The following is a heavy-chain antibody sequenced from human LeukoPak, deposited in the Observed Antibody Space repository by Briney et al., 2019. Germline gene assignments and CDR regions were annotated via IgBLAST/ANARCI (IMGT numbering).Heavy chain of an antibody. D-gene: IGHD3-3*01. J-gene: IGHJ4*02. V-gene: IGHV3-30*18. CDR2: ISYDGSNK. Sequence: GGSLRLSCAASGFTFSSYGMHWVRQAPGKGLEWVAVISYDGSNKYYADSVKGRFTISRDNSKNTLYLQMNSLRAEDTAVYYCAKGFDFWSGPFDYWGREPWSPSPQ. CDR1: GFTFSSYG. CDR3: AKGFDFWSGPFDY.